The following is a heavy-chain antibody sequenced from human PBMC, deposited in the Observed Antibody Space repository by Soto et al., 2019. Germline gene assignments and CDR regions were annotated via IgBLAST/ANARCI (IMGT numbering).Heavy chain of an antibody. V-gene: IGHV1-2*02. D-gene: IGHD3-10*01. Sequence: QVQLVQSGAEVRKPGSSVKVSCKASGYTFTDYFLHWVRQAPGQGLEWMGWINPNSGGTTYAQKFPGRVTMTRDTSITTAYMEVNRLQSDDTAVYYCARVGLLVRGIRVNYFDYWGQGTLVTASS. CDR3: ARVGLLVRGIRVNYFDY. J-gene: IGHJ4*02. CDR1: GYTFTDYF. CDR2: INPNSGGT.